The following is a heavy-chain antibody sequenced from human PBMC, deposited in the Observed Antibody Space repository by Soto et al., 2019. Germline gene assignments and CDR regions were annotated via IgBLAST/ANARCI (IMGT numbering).Heavy chain of an antibody. V-gene: IGHV1-18*04. CDR1: GYTFTSSG. CDR3: ARSPHRTPYYYDRSGYCDY. Sequence: ASVKVSCKASGYTFTSSGISWVRQAPGQGLEWMGRISAYNGNTNYAQKPQGRITMTTDTSTSTAYRELTSLRSNDTAVYYGARSPHRTPYYYDRSGYCDYCCQGTLVTVAA. D-gene: IGHD3-22*01. CDR2: ISAYNGNT. J-gene: IGHJ4*02.